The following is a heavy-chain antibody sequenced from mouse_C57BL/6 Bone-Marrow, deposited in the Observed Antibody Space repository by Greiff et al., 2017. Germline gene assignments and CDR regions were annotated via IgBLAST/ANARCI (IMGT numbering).Heavy chain of an antibody. J-gene: IGHJ3*01. CDR2: FNYDGSST. CDR3: ARDDYDGSFAY. V-gene: IGHV5-16*01. CDR1: GFTFSDYY. Sequence: EVKLVESEGGLVQPGSSMKLSCTASGFTFSDYYMAWVRQVPEKGLEWVANFNYDGSSTYYLDSLKSRFIISRDNAKNILYLQMSSLKSEDTATYYCARDDYDGSFAYWGQGTLVTVSA. D-gene: IGHD2-4*01.